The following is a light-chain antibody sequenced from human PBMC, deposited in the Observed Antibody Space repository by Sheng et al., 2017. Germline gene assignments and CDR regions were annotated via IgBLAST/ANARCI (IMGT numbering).Light chain of an antibody. CDR3: QHHDKIPYT. CDR2: DAS. CDR1: QSISNW. Sequence: DIQMTQSPPTLSASVGDRVTITCRASQSISNWLAWYQQKPGKAPNLLIFDASNLETGVPSRFSGGGSGTEFTFTISSLQPEDIATYYCQHHDKIPYTFGQGTKLEI. V-gene: IGKV1-5*01. J-gene: IGKJ2*01.